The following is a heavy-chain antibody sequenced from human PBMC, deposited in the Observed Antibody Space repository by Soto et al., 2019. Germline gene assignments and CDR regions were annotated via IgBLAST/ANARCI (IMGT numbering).Heavy chain of an antibody. CDR2: ISSSISYI. Sequence: PGGSLRLSCAASGFTFSSHSMNWVRQDPGKWLEWVSSISSSISYIYDADSVKGRFTISRDNAKNSLYLQMNSRRAEDTAVYYCARDRVVPAATAAFEVWGQGTMVTFSS. CDR1: GFTFSSHS. J-gene: IGHJ3*01. V-gene: IGHV3-21*01. CDR3: ARDRVVPAATAAFEV. D-gene: IGHD2-2*01.